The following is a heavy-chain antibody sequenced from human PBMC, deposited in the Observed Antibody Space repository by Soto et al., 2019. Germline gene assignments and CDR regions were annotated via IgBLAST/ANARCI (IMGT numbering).Heavy chain of an antibody. V-gene: IGHV5-10-1*01. J-gene: IGHJ3*02. CDR2: IDPSDSYT. CDR1: GYSFTSYW. CDR3: ARHGYYDSSGKLWGPDAFDI. D-gene: IGHD3-22*01. Sequence: GESLKISCKGSGYSFTSYWISWVRQMPGKGLEWMGRIDPSDSYTNYSPSFQGHVTISADKSISTAYLQWSSLKASDTAMYYCARHGYYDSSGKLWGPDAFDIWGQGTMVTVSS.